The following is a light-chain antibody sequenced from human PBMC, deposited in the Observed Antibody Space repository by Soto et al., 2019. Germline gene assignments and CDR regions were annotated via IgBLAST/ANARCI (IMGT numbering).Light chain of an antibody. J-gene: IGKJ3*01. CDR3: QQYGSSPGVT. CDR2: GAS. Sequence: EIVLTQSPGTLSLSPGERATLSCRGSQSVSRGYLAWYQQKPGQAPRVLIYGASSRATGIPDRFSGSGSGTDFTLTISRLEPEDFAVYYCQQYGSSPGVTFGPGTKVDIK. V-gene: IGKV3-20*01. CDR1: QSVSRGY.